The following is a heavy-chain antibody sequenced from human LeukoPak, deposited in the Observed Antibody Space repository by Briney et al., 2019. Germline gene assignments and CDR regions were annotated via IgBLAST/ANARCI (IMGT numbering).Heavy chain of an antibody. Sequence: GGSLSLSGVASGFIFSKYGMHGVRQAPGRGLEWVAFIQYDESNKYYADSIKGRFTLSRDNSKNTLYLQMNSLRPEDTAVYYCTRGGFYDGSGYYPFDDWRQGTLVTVSS. J-gene: IGHJ4*02. V-gene: IGHV3-30*02. CDR3: TRGGFYDGSGYYPFDD. D-gene: IGHD3-22*01. CDR1: GFIFSKYG. CDR2: IQYDESNK.